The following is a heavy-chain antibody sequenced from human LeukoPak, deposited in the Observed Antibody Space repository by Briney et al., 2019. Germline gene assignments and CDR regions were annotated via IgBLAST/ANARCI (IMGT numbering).Heavy chain of an antibody. CDR3: ARGRGSGHKENWFDP. D-gene: IGHD6-19*01. CDR1: GCTFTTYD. Sequence: ASVKVSCKGSGCTFTTYDINWVRQATGQGLEWMGWMNPNSGNTGYTQKFQGRVTMTRNTSISTAYMELSSLRSEDTAVYYCARGRGSGHKENWFDPWGQGTLVTVSS. V-gene: IGHV1-8*01. J-gene: IGHJ5*02. CDR2: MNPNSGNT.